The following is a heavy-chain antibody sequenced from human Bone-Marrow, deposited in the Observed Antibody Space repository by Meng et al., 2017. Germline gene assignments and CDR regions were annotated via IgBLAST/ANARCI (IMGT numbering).Heavy chain of an antibody. D-gene: IGHD3-22*01. CDR2: ISSSGSTI. CDR1: GFTFSSYE. V-gene: IGHV3-48*03. Sequence: GGSLRLSCAASGFTFSSYEMNWVRQAPGKGLEWVSYISSSGSTIYYADSVKGRFTISRDNSKNTLYLQMNSLRAEDTAVYYCAKDLLPFYESSGYYSPFDYWGQGTLVTVSS. CDR3: AKDLLPFYESSGYYSPFDY. J-gene: IGHJ4*02.